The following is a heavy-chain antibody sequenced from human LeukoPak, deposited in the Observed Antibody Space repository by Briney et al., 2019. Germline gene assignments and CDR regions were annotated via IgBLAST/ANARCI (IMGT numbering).Heavy chain of an antibody. CDR1: GGSISSYY. CDR2: IYYSGST. J-gene: IGHJ5*02. V-gene: IGHV4-59*01. D-gene: IGHD2-15*01. CDR3: ARGDIVVVVAATETGWFDP. Sequence: SETLSLTCTVSGGSISSYYWSWIRQPPGKGLEWIGYIYYSGSTNYNPSLKSRVTISVDTSKNQFSLKLSSLTAADTAVYYCARGDIVVVVAATETGWFDPWGQGTLVTVSS.